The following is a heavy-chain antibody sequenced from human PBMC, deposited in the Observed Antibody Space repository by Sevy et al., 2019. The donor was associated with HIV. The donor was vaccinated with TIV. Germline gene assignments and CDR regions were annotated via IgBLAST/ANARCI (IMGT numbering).Heavy chain of an antibody. D-gene: IGHD1-26*01. CDR1: GFIFSNYA. CDR2: ISYDGINK. CDR3: ARDSNSGYYYYYAMDV. Sequence: GGSLRLSCAASGFIFSNYAMHWVRQAPGKGLEWVAVISYDGINKYYADSVKGRFTISRDNSKNTLYVQMNSLRAEDTAVYYCARDSNSGYYYYYAMDVWGQGTKVTVSS. V-gene: IGHV3-30-3*01. J-gene: IGHJ6*02.